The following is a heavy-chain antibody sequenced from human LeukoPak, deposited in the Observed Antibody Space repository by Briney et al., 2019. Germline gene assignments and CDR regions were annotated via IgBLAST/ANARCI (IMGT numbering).Heavy chain of an antibody. Sequence: GGSLRLSCAASGFSFSSYAMSWVRPAPGEGLEWVSTIIVSAGSTNYADSVKGRFTISRDKSKNTMYHQMNSLRVEDTAINYCAKDIGFGSGSYYKPFDYWGQGTLVTVSS. J-gene: IGHJ4*02. CDR1: GFSFSSYA. CDR3: AKDIGFGSGSYYKPFDY. V-gene: IGHV3-23*01. D-gene: IGHD3-10*01. CDR2: IIVSAGST.